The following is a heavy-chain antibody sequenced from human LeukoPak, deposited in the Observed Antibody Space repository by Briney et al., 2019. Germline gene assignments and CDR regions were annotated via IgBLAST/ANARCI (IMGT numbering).Heavy chain of an antibody. V-gene: IGHV1-46*01. CDR3: AREWDIRSPSHYYYGMDV. J-gene: IGHJ6*02. CDR1: GYTFTSYF. D-gene: IGHD2-15*01. Sequence: GASVKVSCKASGYTFTSYFMHWVRQAPGQGLEWMGIINPSGGGTSYAQKFQGRVTMTRDTSTSTVYMELSSLRSEDTAVYYCAREWDIRSPSHYYYGMDVWGQGTTVTVSS. CDR2: INPSGGGT.